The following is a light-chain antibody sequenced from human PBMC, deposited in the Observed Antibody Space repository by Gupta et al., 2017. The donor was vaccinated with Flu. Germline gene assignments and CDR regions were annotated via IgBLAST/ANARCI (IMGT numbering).Light chain of an antibody. J-gene: IGLJ2*01. CDR1: SSDVGGYNY. V-gene: IGLV2-8*01. CDR3: CSYGGSKF. CDR2: EVN. Sequence: GQSVTISCTGTSSDVGGYNYVSWYQQHPGKAPKLIIYEVNKRPSGVPDRFSGYKSGNSASLTVSGLLAEDEADYYCCSYGGSKFFGGGTKLTVL.